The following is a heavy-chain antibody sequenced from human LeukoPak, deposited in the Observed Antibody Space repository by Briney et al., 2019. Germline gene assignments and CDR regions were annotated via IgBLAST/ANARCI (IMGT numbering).Heavy chain of an antibody. CDR3: ASEHYYGSGSRYYYYYYYMDV. CDR2: IYYSGST. Sequence: SETLSLTCTVSGGSISSTNYYWGWIRQPPGKGLEWIGSIYYSGSTYYNPSLKSRVTISVDTSKNQFSLKLSSVTAADTAVYYCASEHYYGSGSRYYYYYYYMDVWGKGTTVTVSS. CDR1: GGSISSTNYY. V-gene: IGHV4-39*07. J-gene: IGHJ6*03. D-gene: IGHD3-10*01.